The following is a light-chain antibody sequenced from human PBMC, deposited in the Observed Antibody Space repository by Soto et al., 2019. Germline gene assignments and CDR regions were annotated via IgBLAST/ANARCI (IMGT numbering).Light chain of an antibody. CDR2: ATS. Sequence: QSALTQPAAVSGSPGQSITISCTGTSSDVGTYNLVSWYQQYPGKAPKLMIYATSKRPSGVSNRFSGSKSGDTASLTISGLQAEDEADYYCSAYTARSTLVFGGGTKVTVL. CDR3: SAYTARSTLV. CDR1: SSDVGTYNL. V-gene: IGLV2-14*02. J-gene: IGLJ3*02.